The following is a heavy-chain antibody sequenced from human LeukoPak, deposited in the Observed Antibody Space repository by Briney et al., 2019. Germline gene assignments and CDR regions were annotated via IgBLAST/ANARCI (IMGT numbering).Heavy chain of an antibody. J-gene: IGHJ4*02. CDR3: ARSHYDSSGSPIFGLGVDY. V-gene: IGHV4-30-2*01. D-gene: IGHD3-22*01. CDR1: GVSISSDNYC. CDR2: IYHSGST. Sequence: PSETLSLTCAVSGVSISSDNYCWSWIRQPPGKGLEWIGYIYHSGSTYYNPSLKGRVTISVDRSKNQFSLKLSSVTAADTAVYYCARSHYDSSGSPIFGLGVDYWGQGTLVTVSS.